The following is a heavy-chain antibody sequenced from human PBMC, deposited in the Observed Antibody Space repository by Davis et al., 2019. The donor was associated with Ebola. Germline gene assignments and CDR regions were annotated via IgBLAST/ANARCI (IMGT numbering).Heavy chain of an antibody. Sequence: ASVKVSCKASGYTFTSYGISWVRQAPGQGLEWMGWISAYNGNTNYAQKLQGRVTMTTDTSTRTAYMEVGSLRSDDTAVYYCARAQFPTTSDHWGQGTLVTVSS. V-gene: IGHV1-18*01. CDR3: ARAQFPTTSDH. CDR1: GYTFTSYG. CDR2: ISAYNGNT. J-gene: IGHJ4*02. D-gene: IGHD1-1*01.